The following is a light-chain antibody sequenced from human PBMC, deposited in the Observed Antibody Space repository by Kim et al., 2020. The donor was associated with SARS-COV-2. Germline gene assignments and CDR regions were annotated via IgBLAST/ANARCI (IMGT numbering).Light chain of an antibody. Sequence: GHTSTCTSTGTSSDVRGYNLVTWYQQHPGRAPKLMIYGVNKRPSGVSNRFSGSKSGNTASLTISGLQSEDEADYYCSSYAGSMTLIFGGGTQLTVL. J-gene: IGLJ2*01. CDR3: SSYAGSMTLI. V-gene: IGLV2-23*02. CDR2: GVN. CDR1: SSDVRGYNL.